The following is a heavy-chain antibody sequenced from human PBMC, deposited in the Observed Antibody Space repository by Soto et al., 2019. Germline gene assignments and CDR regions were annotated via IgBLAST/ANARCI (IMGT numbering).Heavy chain of an antibody. V-gene: IGHV3-30*18. CDR2: ISYDGSNK. J-gene: IGHJ4*02. D-gene: IGHD3-9*01. CDR1: GFTFSSYG. CDR3: AKDLSGYSVY. Sequence: SLRLSCAASGFTFSSYGMHGVRQAPGKGLAGVAVISYDGSNKYCADSVKGRFTISRDNSKNTLYLQRNSLRAEDTAVYYCAKDLSGYSVYLGQGTLVTVSS.